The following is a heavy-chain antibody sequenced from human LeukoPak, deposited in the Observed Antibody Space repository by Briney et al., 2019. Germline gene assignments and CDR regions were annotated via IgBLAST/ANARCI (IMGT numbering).Heavy chain of an antibody. CDR3: ARDGYIIRGTFDI. CDR2: INPNSGGT. D-gene: IGHD5-24*01. J-gene: IGHJ3*02. V-gene: IGHV1-2*02. Sequence: ASVKVSCKASGYTFTGYYMHWVRQAPGQGLEWMGWINPNSGGTNYAQKFQGRVTMTRDTSISTAYMELSRLRSDDTAVYYCARDGYIIRGTFDIWGQGTGVIVSS. CDR1: GYTFTGYY.